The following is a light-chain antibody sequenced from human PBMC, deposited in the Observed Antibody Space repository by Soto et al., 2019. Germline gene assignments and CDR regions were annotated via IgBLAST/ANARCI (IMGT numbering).Light chain of an antibody. J-gene: IGKJ2*01. V-gene: IGKV1-33*01. CDR1: QAISNY. CDR2: DAS. CDR3: QQYDNLPYT. Sequence: DIQMTQSPSSLSASVGDRVTITCQASQAISNYLNWYQQKPGKAPKLLIYDASNLETGVPSRFSGSGSGTDFTFTISRLQPEDIATYYCQQYDNLPYTFGQGTKREIK.